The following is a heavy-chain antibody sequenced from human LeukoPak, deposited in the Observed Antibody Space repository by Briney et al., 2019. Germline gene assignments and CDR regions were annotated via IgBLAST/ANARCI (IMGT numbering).Heavy chain of an antibody. CDR1: GFTFSSYA. CDR3: AKMWSCGFDY. J-gene: IGHJ4*02. CDR2: ISGSGGST. Sequence: GGSLRLSCAASGFTFSSYAMSWVRQAPGKGLEWVSAISGSGGSTYYADSVKGRFTISRDNPKNTLYLQMNSLRAGDTAVYYCAKMWSCGFDYWGQGTLVTVSS. V-gene: IGHV3-23*01. D-gene: IGHD1-26*01.